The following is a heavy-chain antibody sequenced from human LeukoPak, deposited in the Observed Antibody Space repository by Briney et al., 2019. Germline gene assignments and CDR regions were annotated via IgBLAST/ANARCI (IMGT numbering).Heavy chain of an antibody. CDR1: GYTLTNYG. J-gene: IGHJ4*02. V-gene: IGHV1-18*01. D-gene: IGHD1-26*01. Sequence: GASVKVSCKASGYTLTNYGVSWVRQAPGQGLEWMGRISAYNGNTNYAQKLQGRVTMTTDTSTSTAYMELRSLRSDDTAVYYCARDLARSTFDYWGQGTLVTVSS. CDR2: ISAYNGNT. CDR3: ARDLARSTFDY.